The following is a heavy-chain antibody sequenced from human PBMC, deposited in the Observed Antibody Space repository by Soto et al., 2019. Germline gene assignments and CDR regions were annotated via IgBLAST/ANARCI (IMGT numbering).Heavy chain of an antibody. CDR2: ISGSGGST. Sequence: GGSLRLSCAASGFTFSSYAMSWVRQAPGKGLEWVSAISGSGGSTYYADSVKGRFTISRDNSKNTLYLQMNSLRAEDTAVYYCAKPAVDRNNWNPMMYYFDYWGQGTLVTVSS. CDR3: AKPAVDRNNWNPMMYYFDY. V-gene: IGHV3-23*01. CDR1: GFTFSSYA. D-gene: IGHD1-20*01. J-gene: IGHJ4*02.